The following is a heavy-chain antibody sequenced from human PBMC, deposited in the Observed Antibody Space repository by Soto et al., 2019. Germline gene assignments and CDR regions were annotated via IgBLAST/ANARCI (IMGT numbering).Heavy chain of an antibody. D-gene: IGHD6-13*01. CDR2: VYYTGTT. V-gene: IGHV4-59*01. Sequence: SETLSLTCAVSGGSISSYFYIWVRQPPGKGLEWIGPVYYTGTTDYNPSLKSRVTISVDTSKTQFSLNLRSVTAADTAVYYCARDLAAVPRAFDYWGRGTLVTVSS. J-gene: IGHJ4*02. CDR1: GGSISSYF. CDR3: ARDLAAVPRAFDY.